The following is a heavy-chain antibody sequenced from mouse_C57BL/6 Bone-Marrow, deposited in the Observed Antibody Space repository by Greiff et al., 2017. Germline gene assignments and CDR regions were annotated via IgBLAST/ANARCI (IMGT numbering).Heavy chain of an antibody. CDR3: TTGYYYAMDY. V-gene: IGHV14-4*01. Sequence: VQLQQSGAELVRPGASVKLSCTASGFNIKDDYMHWVKQRPEQGLEWIGWIDPENGDTEYASKFQGKATITADPSSNTAYLQLSSLSSEDTAVYYCTTGYYYAMDYWGQGTSVTVSS. D-gene: IGHD2-2*01. J-gene: IGHJ4*01. CDR1: GFNIKDDY. CDR2: IDPENGDT.